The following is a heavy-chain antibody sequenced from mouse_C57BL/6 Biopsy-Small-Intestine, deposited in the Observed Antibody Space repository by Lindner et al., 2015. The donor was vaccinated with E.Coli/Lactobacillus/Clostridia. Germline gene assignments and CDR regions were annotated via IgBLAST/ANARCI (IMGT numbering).Heavy chain of an antibody. CDR3: ARSRNWDAAMDY. D-gene: IGHD4-1*01. CDR1: GYTFTTYP. CDR2: FHPYNDDT. V-gene: IGHV1-47*01. Sequence: VQLQESGAELVKPGASVKMSCKASGYTFTTYPIEWMRQIHGKSLEWIGNFHPYNDDTKYNEKFKGKATLTVDKSSNTVYLEFSRSTSDDSAVYYCARSRNWDAAMDYWGQGTSVTVSS. J-gene: IGHJ4*01.